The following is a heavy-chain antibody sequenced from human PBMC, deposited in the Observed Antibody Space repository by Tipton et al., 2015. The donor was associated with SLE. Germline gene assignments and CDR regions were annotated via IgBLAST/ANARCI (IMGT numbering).Heavy chain of an antibody. CDR1: GGSISSYY. CDR3: ARRMVQGGDALDI. J-gene: IGHJ3*02. CDR2: IYYSGST. Sequence: TLSLTCTVSGGSISSYYWTWIRQPPGKGLEWIGYIYYSGSTNYNPSLKSRLTISVDTSKNQFSLKLTSVTAADTAVYYCARRMVQGGDALDIWGLGTLVTVSS. V-gene: IGHV4-59*08. D-gene: IGHD3-10*01.